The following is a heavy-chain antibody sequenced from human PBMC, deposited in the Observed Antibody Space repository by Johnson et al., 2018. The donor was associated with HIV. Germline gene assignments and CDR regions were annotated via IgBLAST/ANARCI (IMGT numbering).Heavy chain of an antibody. Sequence: VQLVESGGGLVKPGGSLSLSCAASGFTFSDSYMNWIRQAPGKGLEWVSYISGSDGAIWYADSVKGRFTVSRDNAKNSFYLQMNSLRAEDTAVYYCARSVNAGRPFDIWGQGTMVTVSS. CDR3: ARSVNAGRPFDI. V-gene: IGHV3-11*04. CDR2: ISGSDGAI. CDR1: GFTFSDSY. D-gene: IGHD2-8*01. J-gene: IGHJ3*02.